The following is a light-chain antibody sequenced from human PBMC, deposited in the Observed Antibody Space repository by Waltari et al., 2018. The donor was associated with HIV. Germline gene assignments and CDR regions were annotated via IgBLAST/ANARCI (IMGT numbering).Light chain of an antibody. V-gene: IGLV1-40*01. CDR2: NNS. Sequence: QSVLTQPPSVSGAPGQRVTISCTGSSSNIGAGDDVNWYQQLPGTAPNLLIYNNSKRPSGGPDRFSGSKAGTSASLAITGLQAEDEADYYCQSYDSSLSGSDVFGTGTKVTVL. CDR3: QSYDSSLSGSDV. CDR1: SSNIGAGDD. J-gene: IGLJ1*01.